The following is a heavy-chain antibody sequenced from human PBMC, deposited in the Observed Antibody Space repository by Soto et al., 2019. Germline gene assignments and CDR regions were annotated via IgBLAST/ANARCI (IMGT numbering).Heavy chain of an antibody. J-gene: IGHJ4*02. CDR2: ISGSGGST. CDR1: GFTFSSYA. V-gene: IGHV3-23*01. D-gene: IGHD1-26*01. Sequence: EVQLLESGGGLVQPGGSLRLSCAASGFTFSSYAMRWVRQAPVKGLEWVSAISGSGGSTYYADSVKGRFTISRDNSKITLSLQMNSLRAEETAVYYCGGRGSGSHYDYWGQGTLVTVSS. CDR3: GGRGSGSHYDY.